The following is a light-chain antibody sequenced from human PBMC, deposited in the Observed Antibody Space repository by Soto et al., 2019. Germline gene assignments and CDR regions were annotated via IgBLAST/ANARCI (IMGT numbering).Light chain of an antibody. CDR2: DAS. J-gene: IGKJ1*01. Sequence: DIQMTQSPSTLSASVGDRVTITCRARQSISRSLAWYQQKPGKAPKLLIYDASSLERGVPSRFSGSGSGTEFTLTISSLQPDDFATYYCQQYITYSRTFGQGTKVDIK. CDR1: QSISRS. CDR3: QQYITYSRT. V-gene: IGKV1-5*01.